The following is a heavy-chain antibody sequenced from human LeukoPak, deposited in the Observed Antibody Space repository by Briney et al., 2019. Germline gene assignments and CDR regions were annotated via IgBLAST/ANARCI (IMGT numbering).Heavy chain of an antibody. Sequence: ASVKVSCKASGYTFTSYYMHWVRQAPGQGLEWMGMIYPRDGSTSYAQRFQGRVTVTRDTSTSTVHMELSGLRSEDTAVYYCARDQEGFDYWGQGTLVTVSS. CDR1: GYTFTSYY. V-gene: IGHV1-46*01. J-gene: IGHJ4*02. CDR2: IYPRDGST. CDR3: ARDQEGFDY.